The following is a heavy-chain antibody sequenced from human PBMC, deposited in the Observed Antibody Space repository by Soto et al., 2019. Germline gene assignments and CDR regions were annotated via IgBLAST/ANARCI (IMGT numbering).Heavy chain of an antibody. CDR3: ARHSNRKYGLYLFDY. V-gene: IGHV4-59*08. D-gene: IGHD2-2*02. CDR2: IYYSGST. J-gene: IGHJ4*02. CDR1: GGSVSSYY. Sequence: SETLSLTCTVSGGSVSSYYWSWIRQSPGKGLEWIGYIYYSGSTKYKPSLKSRVTISLDTSKNQFSLKVSSAAAADTAVYYCARHSNRKYGLYLFDYWGLGALVTVSS.